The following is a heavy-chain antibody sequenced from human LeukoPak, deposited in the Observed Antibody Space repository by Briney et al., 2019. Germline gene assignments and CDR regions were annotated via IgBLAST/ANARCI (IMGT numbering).Heavy chain of an antibody. CDR3: ARGSSQLAY. D-gene: IGHD3-16*01. Sequence: GGSLRLSCAASGFTFNIYVMSWVRQAPGEGLEWVAAISAGSGPNNIYIPDSVKGRFTISRDNSKSTLFLQMNSLRGDDTAVYYCARGSSQLAYWGQGTLVTASS. CDR2: ISAGSGPNNI. V-gene: IGHV3-23*01. J-gene: IGHJ4*02. CDR1: GFTFNIYV.